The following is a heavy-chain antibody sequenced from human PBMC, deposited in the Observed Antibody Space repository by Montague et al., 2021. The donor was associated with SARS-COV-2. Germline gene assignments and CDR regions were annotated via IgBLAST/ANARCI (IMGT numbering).Heavy chain of an antibody. CDR2: IYWDDDK. V-gene: IGHV2-5*02. D-gene: IGHD6-25*01. CDR3: THHRPSTGET. Sequence: PALVKPTQTLTLTCTFSGFSLSTSGVSVNWIRQLPGKALEWLALIYWDDDKRYSSSLVSRLTITKDTSKNQVVLTMTNMNPVDTATYYCTHHRPSTGETWGQGALVTVSS. CDR1: GFSLSTSGVS. J-gene: IGHJ5*02.